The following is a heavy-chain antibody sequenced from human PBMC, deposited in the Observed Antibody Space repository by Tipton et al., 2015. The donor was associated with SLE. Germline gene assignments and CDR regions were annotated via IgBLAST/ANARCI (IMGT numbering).Heavy chain of an antibody. Sequence: GSLRLSCATSGFTFSSYALSWVRRAPGKGLEWVSAISGGGGSTYYADFVKGRFSISIDKSKKTLFLQMNSLRVDDPATYYCAKFEKTTDFYLDSWGQGTLVSVSS. J-gene: IGHJ4*02. V-gene: IGHV3-23*01. CDR1: GFTFSSYA. D-gene: IGHD1/OR15-1a*01. CDR3: AKFEKTTDFYLDS. CDR2: ISGGGGST.